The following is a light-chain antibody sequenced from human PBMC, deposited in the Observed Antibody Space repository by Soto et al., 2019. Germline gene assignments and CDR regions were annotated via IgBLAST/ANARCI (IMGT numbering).Light chain of an antibody. Sequence: DIQMTQSPSTLSASVGDRVTITCRASQSISSWLAWYQQKPGKDPKLLIYDASSLESGVPSRFSGSGSGTEFNLTISRLQTDDFASYYCQQYNSYSRTFGQGTKLDIK. V-gene: IGKV1-5*01. J-gene: IGKJ1*01. CDR3: QQYNSYSRT. CDR1: QSISSW. CDR2: DAS.